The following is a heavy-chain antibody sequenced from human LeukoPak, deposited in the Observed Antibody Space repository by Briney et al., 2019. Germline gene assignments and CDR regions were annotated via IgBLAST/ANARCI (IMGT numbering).Heavy chain of an antibody. CDR2: ISWNSGSI. J-gene: IGHJ5*02. D-gene: IGHD3-10*01. Sequence: PGGSLSLSCAASGFTFDDYAMHWVRHAPGKGLEWVSGISWNSGSIGYADSVKGRFTISRDNAKNSLYLQMNSLRAEDTALYYCAKDLRGVITFNGFDPWGQGTLVTVSS. V-gene: IGHV3-9*01. CDR3: AKDLRGVITFNGFDP. CDR1: GFTFDDYA.